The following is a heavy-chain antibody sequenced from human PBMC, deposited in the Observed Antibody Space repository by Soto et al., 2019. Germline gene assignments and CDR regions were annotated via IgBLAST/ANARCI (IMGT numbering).Heavy chain of an antibody. J-gene: IGHJ6*02. Sequence: EVQLVESGGGLVKPGGSLRLSCAASGFTFSIYIMNWVRQAAGKGLEWVSSISSSSSYIYYADSVKGRFTISRDNAKNSLYLQMNSLRAEDTAVYYCARGRGAAGTDSVQYYGMDVWGQGTTVTVSS. V-gene: IGHV3-21*01. CDR2: ISSSSSYI. CDR1: GFTFSIYI. CDR3: ARGRGAAGTDSVQYYGMDV. D-gene: IGHD6-13*01.